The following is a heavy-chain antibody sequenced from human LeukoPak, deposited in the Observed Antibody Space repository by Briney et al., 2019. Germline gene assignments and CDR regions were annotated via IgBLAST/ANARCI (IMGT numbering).Heavy chain of an antibody. Sequence: PGGSLRLSCAASGFTFNNYWMHWVRQAPGKGLMWVSRISTDGSNTNYADSVKGRFTISRDNAKNSLYLQMNSLRVEDTAVYYCARDPSGSSSWVRLDYWGQGTLVTVSS. D-gene: IGHD6-13*01. V-gene: IGHV3-74*01. CDR1: GFTFNNYW. CDR2: ISTDGSNT. CDR3: ARDPSGSSSWVRLDY. J-gene: IGHJ4*02.